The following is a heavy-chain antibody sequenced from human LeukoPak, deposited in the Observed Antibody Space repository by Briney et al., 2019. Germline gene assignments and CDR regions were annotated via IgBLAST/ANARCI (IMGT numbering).Heavy chain of an antibody. V-gene: IGHV4-59*01. D-gene: IGHD6-19*01. CDR2: FSYTGTT. Sequence: SETLSLTCTVSGGSISSYYWSWIRQPPGKRLEWIGYFSYTGTTNYNPSLKSRVTISVDTSKDQFSLKLSSVTAADTAVYYCARDNGAEAGFDPFDIWGQGTMVTVSS. CDR3: ARDNGAEAGFDPFDI. CDR1: GGSISSYY. J-gene: IGHJ3*02.